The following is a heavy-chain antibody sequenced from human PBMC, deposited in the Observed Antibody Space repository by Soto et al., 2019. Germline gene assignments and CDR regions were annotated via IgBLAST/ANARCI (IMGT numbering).Heavy chain of an antibody. Sequence: SVKVSCKASGFTFTSSAVQWVRQARGQRLEWKGWIVVGSGNTNYAQKFQERVTITRDMSTSTAYMELSSLRSEDTAVYYCAAGSSTHYDFWSGYGYYGMDVWGQGTTVTVSS. CDR1: GFTFTSSA. CDR2: IVVGSGNT. D-gene: IGHD3-3*01. J-gene: IGHJ6*02. CDR3: AAGSSTHYDFWSGYGYYGMDV. V-gene: IGHV1-58*01.